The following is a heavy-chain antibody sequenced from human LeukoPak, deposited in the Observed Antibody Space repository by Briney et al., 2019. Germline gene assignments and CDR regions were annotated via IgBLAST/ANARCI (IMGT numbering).Heavy chain of an antibody. CDR1: GFTFSSYE. Sequence: GSLRLSCAASGFTFSSYEMNWVRQAPGKGLEWVSYISSSGSTIYYADSVKGRFTISRDNAKNSLYLQMNSLRAEDTAVYYCATYVSVAGTLDYWGQGTLVTVSS. CDR3: ATYVSVAGTLDY. D-gene: IGHD6-19*01. J-gene: IGHJ4*02. V-gene: IGHV3-48*03. CDR2: ISSSGSTI.